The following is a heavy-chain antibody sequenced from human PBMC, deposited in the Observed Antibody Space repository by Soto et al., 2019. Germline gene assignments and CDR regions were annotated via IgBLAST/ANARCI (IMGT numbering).Heavy chain of an antibody. CDR2: ISPTSGVT. J-gene: IGHJ6*02. CDR1: GYTLTGYY. Sequence: ASVKVSCKAFGYTLTGYYIPWALRAPGQGLEWMGWISPTSGVTNFAQKFQDWVTLTRDTSMIAAYTELSRLRSDDTAVYYCASALRRFSYGPLDLYYYLDMDVWGQGTTVTVSS. V-gene: IGHV1-2*04. D-gene: IGHD5-18*01. CDR3: ASALRRFSYGPLDLYYYLDMDV.